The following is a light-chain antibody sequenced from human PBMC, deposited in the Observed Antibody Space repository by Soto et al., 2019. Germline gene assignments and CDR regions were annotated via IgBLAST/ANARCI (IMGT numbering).Light chain of an antibody. CDR1: TSNIGSNY. J-gene: IGLJ3*02. V-gene: IGLV1-47*01. CDR2: RTS. CDR3: AAWDDSLSGWV. Sequence: QSVLTQPPSASGTPGQRVTISCSGSTSNIGSNYVHSYQQLPGTTPQLLIYRTSQRPPEVPALFSASKSGTSASLAISGLRSDEEADYYCAAWDDSLSGWVFGGGTKLTVL.